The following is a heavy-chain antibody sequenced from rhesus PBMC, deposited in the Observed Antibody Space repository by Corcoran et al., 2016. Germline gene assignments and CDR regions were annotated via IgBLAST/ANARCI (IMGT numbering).Heavy chain of an antibody. CDR2: IYGNSAST. Sequence: QVQLQESGPGLVTPSATLSLTCALSGGSISGYYYWSWIRQPAGKGLEWIGYIYGNSASTNYNPSLKNRVTISKDTSKNQFSLKLSSVTAADTAVYYCARVGSNNRFDVWGPGVLVTVSS. J-gene: IGHJ5-1*01. D-gene: IGHD3-3*01. CDR1: GGSISGYYY. V-gene: IGHV4-143*01. CDR3: ARVGSNNRFDV.